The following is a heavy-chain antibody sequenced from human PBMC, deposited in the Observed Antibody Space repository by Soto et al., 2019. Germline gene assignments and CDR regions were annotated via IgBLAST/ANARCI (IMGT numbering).Heavy chain of an antibody. D-gene: IGHD6-13*01. CDR3: AVGLYSSSYYYYYGMDV. CDR1: GYTFTSYA. V-gene: IGHV1-3*01. Sequence: QVQLVQSGAEVKKPGASVKVSCKASGYTFTSYAMHWVRQAPGQRLEWMRWINAGNGNTKYSQKFQGRVTNTRDTSASTAYMELSSLRSEDTAVYYCAVGLYSSSYYYYYGMDVWGQGTTVTVSS. CDR2: INAGNGNT. J-gene: IGHJ6*02.